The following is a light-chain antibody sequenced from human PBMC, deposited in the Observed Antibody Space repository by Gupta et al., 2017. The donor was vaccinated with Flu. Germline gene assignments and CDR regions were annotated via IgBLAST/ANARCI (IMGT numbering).Light chain of an antibody. V-gene: IGKV3-15*01. CDR3: QHENNCPIT. CDR1: QSVSSN. J-gene: IGKJ5*01. CDR2: GAS. Sequence: EIVMTQSPATLSVSPGERATLSCRASQSVSSNLAWYQQKFGQAPRLLIYGASTTATGIPARFSGSGSGTEFTLTISSLQSEDFAVYYCQHENNCPITFGQGTQLDIK.